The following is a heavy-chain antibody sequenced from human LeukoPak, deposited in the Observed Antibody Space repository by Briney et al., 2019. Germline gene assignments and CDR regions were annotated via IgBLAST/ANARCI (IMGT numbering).Heavy chain of an antibody. Sequence: SETLSLTCTVSGGSMTGYYWSWIRQPPGKGLEWIGEINHSGSTNYNPSLKSRVTISVDTSKNQFSLKLSSVTAADTAVYYCARGRRVLYSIPRKYYYYMDVWGKGTTVTVSS. V-gene: IGHV4-34*01. CDR2: INHSGST. CDR3: ARGRRVLYSIPRKYYYYMDV. D-gene: IGHD4-11*01. CDR1: GGSMTGYY. J-gene: IGHJ6*03.